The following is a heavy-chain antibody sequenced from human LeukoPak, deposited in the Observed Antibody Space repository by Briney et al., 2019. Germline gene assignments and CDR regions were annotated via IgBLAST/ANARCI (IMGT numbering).Heavy chain of an antibody. CDR1: GFTFSSYW. J-gene: IGHJ4*02. D-gene: IGHD2-15*01. V-gene: IGHV3-7*01. CDR2: IRQDGSEK. CDR3: VRDWGGGRCY. Sequence: GSLRLSCATSGFTFSSYWMTWVRQAPGKGLEWVANIRQDGSEKYYADSVKGRFTISRDNAKNSLSLQMNSLRAEDTAVYYCVRDWGGGRCYWGQGTLVTVSS.